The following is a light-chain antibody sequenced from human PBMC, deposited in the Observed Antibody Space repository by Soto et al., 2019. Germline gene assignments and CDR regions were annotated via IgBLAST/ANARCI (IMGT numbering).Light chain of an antibody. V-gene: IGKV3-11*01. Sequence: EIELTQSPATLSLSPGETATLSCRASQSVDKFLAWYQQRPGQPPRLLIFDSSNRATGDPVRFSGTGSGTVFTLTSGSLEPEDSALSYCQQWKNWPPITFGQGTRLEIK. CDR1: QSVDKF. CDR3: QQWKNWPPIT. J-gene: IGKJ5*01. CDR2: DSS.